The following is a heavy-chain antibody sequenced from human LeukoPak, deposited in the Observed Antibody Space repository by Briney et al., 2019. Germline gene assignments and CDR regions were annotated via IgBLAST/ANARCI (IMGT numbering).Heavy chain of an antibody. Sequence: ASVKVSCKASGYTFTGYFIHWVRQAPGQGLEWMGWINPNSGGTNYAQKFQGRVTMTRDTSISTAYMELSRLRSDDTAVYYCARVRGRFWFDPWGQGTLVTVSS. V-gene: IGHV1-2*02. J-gene: IGHJ5*02. D-gene: IGHD3-16*01. CDR3: ARVRGRFWFDP. CDR1: GYTFTGYF. CDR2: INPNSGGT.